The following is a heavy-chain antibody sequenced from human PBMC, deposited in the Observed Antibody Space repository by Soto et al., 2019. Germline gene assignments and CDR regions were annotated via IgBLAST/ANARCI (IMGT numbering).Heavy chain of an antibody. CDR1: GFTFSSYG. CDR2: ISYDGSNK. J-gene: IGHJ6*02. Sequence: LRLSCAASGFTFSSYGMHWVRQAPGKGLEWVAVISYDGSNKYYADSVKGRFTISRDNSKNTLYLQMNSLRAEDTAVYYCAKDSPYGMDVWGQGTTVTVSS. CDR3: AKDSPYGMDV. V-gene: IGHV3-30*18.